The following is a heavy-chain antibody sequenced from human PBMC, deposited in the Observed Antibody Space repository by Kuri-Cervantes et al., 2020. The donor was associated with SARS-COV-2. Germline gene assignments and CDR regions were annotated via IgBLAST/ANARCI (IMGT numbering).Heavy chain of an antibody. D-gene: IGHD5-24*01. V-gene: IGHV3-48*03. Sequence: GGSLRLSCAAPGFTFSSYEMHWVRQAPGKGLEWVSYISSSGSAIYYADSVKGRFTISRDNAKNSLYLQMNSLRDEDTAVYYCARESRDAYNLGSFDLWGRGTLVTVSS. CDR3: ARESRDAYNLGSFDL. CDR1: GFTFSSYE. J-gene: IGHJ2*01. CDR2: ISSSGSAI.